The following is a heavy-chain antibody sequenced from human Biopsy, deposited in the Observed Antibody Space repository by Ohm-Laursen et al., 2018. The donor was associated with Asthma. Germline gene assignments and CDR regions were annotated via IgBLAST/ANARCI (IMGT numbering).Heavy chain of an antibody. CDR1: EFTFSSYG. Sequence: SLRLSCAASEFTFSSYGMDWVRQAPGKGLEWVALMSYDGSIKDYADSVKGRFTISRDNSMNTLYLHMSSLRVEDTAVYYCARGLDYSGRSGFDYWGQGTLVTVSS. CDR2: MSYDGSIK. J-gene: IGHJ4*02. CDR3: ARGLDYSGRSGFDY. D-gene: IGHD3-10*01. V-gene: IGHV3-33*05.